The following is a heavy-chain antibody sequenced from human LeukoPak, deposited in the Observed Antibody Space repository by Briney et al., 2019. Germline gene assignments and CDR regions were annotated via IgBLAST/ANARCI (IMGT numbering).Heavy chain of an antibody. CDR1: GFTFSSYA. CDR2: ISYDGSNK. Sequence: GGSLRLSCAASGFTFSSYAMHWVRQAPGKGLEWVAVISYDGSNKYYADSVKGRFTISRDNAKNSLYLQMNSLRAEDTAVYYCARDLVGATLWGQGTLVTVSS. D-gene: IGHD1-26*01. V-gene: IGHV3-30*04. CDR3: ARDLVGATL. J-gene: IGHJ4*02.